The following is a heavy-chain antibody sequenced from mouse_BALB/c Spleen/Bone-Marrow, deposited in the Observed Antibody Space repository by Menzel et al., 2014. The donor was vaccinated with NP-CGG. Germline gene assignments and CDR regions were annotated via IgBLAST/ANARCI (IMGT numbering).Heavy chain of an antibody. CDR3: ARWGGTPYFDY. CDR2: ITPYNGDT. J-gene: IGHJ2*01. V-gene: IGHV1-14*01. Sequence: VQLQQSGPELVKPGASVKMSSKASGYTFTSYLIHWVKQKPGQGLEWIGYITPYNGDTKYNEKFKGKATLTSDKSSSTAYMELSSLTSEDSAVYYCARWGGTPYFDYWGQGTTLTVSS. D-gene: IGHD4-1*01. CDR1: GYTFTSYL.